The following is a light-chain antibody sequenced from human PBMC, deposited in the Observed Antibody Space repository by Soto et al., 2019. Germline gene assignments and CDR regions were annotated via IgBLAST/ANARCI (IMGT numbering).Light chain of an antibody. CDR1: QYLSSN. CDR2: GAS. V-gene: IGKV3-15*01. Sequence: EIVMTQSPASLSVSPGERATLSCRASQYLSSNLAWYQQKPGQAPSLLIYGASTRATGIPARFSGSGSGTEFTLNISSLQSEDFAFYYCQQYNYWPPWTFGQGTRVEIK. J-gene: IGKJ1*01. CDR3: QQYNYWPPWT.